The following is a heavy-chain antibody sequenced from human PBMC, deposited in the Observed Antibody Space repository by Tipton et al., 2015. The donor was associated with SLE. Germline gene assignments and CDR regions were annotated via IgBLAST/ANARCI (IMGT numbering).Heavy chain of an antibody. J-gene: IGHJ4*02. V-gene: IGHV4-39*01. Sequence: LRLSCTVSGGSISSSSYYWGWIRQPPGKGLEWIGSIYYSGSTYYNPSLKSRVTISVDTSKNQFSLKLSSVTAADTAVYYCARTDWGDGSLFDYWGQGTLVTVSS. D-gene: IGHD1-26*01. CDR2: IYYSGST. CDR1: GGSISSSSYY. CDR3: ARTDWGDGSLFDY.